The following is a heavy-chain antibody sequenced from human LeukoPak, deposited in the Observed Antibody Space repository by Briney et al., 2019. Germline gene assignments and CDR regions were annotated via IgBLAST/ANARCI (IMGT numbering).Heavy chain of an antibody. Sequence: GGSLRLSCAASGFTFSSHWMTWIRQAPGKGLEWVASIKKDVGEKFYVDSVKGRFTISRDNAKNSLYLHMNSLRVEDTAVYYCARDGYCTSASCHYYFDSWGQGALVTVSS. J-gene: IGHJ4*02. V-gene: IGHV3-7*01. CDR3: ARDGYCTSASCHYYFDS. CDR2: IKKDVGEK. CDR1: GFTFSSHW. D-gene: IGHD2-2*03.